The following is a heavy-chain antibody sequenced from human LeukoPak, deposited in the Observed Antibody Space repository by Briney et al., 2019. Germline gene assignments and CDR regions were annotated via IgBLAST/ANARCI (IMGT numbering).Heavy chain of an antibody. V-gene: IGHV3-23*01. Sequence: GGSLRLPCAASEFTFSSYAMTWVRQAPGKGLEWVSEISGSGASTYYADSVKGRFTISRDNSKNTLYLQMNSLRADDTAVFYCAKIRRADDDYWGQGTLVTVSS. CDR1: EFTFSSYA. CDR3: AKIRRADDDY. CDR2: ISGSGAST. J-gene: IGHJ4*02. D-gene: IGHD3-10*01.